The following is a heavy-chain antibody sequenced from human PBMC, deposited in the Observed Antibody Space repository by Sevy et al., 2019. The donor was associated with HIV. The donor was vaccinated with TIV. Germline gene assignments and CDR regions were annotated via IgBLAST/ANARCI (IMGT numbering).Heavy chain of an antibody. CDR3: IMYRYYGSGSYNAEYFQH. V-gene: IGHV3-73*01. J-gene: IGHJ1*01. CDR1: GSTFGAPL. D-gene: IGHD3-10*01. Sequence: GGPRSLSVEALGSTFGAPLLHGAGKAPGKGLGGVAGIGSKPNSYATAYAAQVKGRFTISRDDSKNTAYLQMNSLKTEDTAVYYCIMYRYYGSGSYNAEYFQHWGQGTLVTVSS. CDR2: IGSKPNSYAT.